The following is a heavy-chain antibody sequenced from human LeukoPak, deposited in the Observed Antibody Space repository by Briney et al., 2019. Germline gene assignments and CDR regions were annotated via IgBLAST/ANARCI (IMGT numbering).Heavy chain of an antibody. CDR2: ISGSGGST. J-gene: IGHJ6*02. CDR1: GFTFSSYA. CDR3: TRPYRTSEGYYYYGMDV. Sequence: GGFLRLSCAASGFTFSSYAMSWVRQAPGKGLEWVSAISGSGGSTYYADSVKGRFTISRDNSKNTLYLQMNSLRAEDTAVYYCTRPYRTSEGYYYYGMDVWGQGTTVTVSS. D-gene: IGHD2-2*01. V-gene: IGHV3-23*01.